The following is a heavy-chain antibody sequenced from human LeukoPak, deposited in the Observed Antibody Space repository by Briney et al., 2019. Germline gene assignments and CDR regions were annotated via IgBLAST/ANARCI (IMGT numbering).Heavy chain of an antibody. CDR2: INPSGGST. CDR1: GYTFTSHY. Sequence: ASVKVSCKASGYTFTSHYMYWVRQAPGQGLEWMGIINPSGGSTSYAQKFQGRVTMTRGTSTNTVYMELSSLRSEDTAVYYCTRAQGYSSSDDAFDIWGQGTMVTVSS. CDR3: TRAQGYSSSDDAFDI. V-gene: IGHV1-46*01. D-gene: IGHD6-19*01. J-gene: IGHJ3*02.